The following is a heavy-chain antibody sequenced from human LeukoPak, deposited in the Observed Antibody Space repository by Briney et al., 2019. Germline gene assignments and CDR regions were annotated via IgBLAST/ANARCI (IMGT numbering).Heavy chain of an antibody. Sequence: GSLRLSCAASGFTFSNYVMSWVRPAPGKGLEWVSAIGGSGDATYYADTAKGRFTISRDISKSSLYLQMNSLRAEDTAVYYRARNPTGYPNWFNSWGQGTLVTVSS. CDR1: GFTFSNYV. V-gene: IGHV3-23*01. J-gene: IGHJ5*01. D-gene: IGHD4-17*01. CDR2: IGGSGDAT. CDR3: ARNPTGYPNWFNS.